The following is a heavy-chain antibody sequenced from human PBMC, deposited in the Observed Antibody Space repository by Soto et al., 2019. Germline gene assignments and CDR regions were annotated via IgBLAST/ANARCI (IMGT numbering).Heavy chain of an antibody. CDR1: GFTISSNP. D-gene: IGHD2-15*01. CDR3: AKDRGSGGSCYPYYFDY. J-gene: IGHJ4*02. CDR2: ISGSGGST. Sequence: GGTLSLSCAASGFTISSNPMSWLRRAPGKGLEWVSAISGSGGSTYYADSVKGRFTISRDNSKNTLYLQMNSLRAEDTAVYYCAKDRGSGGSCYPYYFDYWGQGTLVTVSS. V-gene: IGHV3-23*01.